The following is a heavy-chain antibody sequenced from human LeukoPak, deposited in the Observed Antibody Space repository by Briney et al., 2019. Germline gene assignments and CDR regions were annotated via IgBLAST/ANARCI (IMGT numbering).Heavy chain of an antibody. V-gene: IGHV3-23*01. D-gene: IGHD1-26*01. CDR2: VGYSVGST. Sequence: GGSLRLSCAASGFTFSNYAMSWVRQASGKGLEWVSTVGYSVGSTYYADSVKGRFAISRDSSKNTLYLQMNGLRGEDTAVYYCAKDDGGSPPNAFDIWGQGTLVTVFS. J-gene: IGHJ3*02. CDR1: GFTFSNYA. CDR3: AKDDGGSPPNAFDI.